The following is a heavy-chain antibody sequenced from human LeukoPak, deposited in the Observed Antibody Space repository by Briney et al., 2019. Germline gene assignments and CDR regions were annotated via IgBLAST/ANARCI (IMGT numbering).Heavy chain of an antibody. V-gene: IGHV4-34*01. CDR3: AMGLFDY. Sequence: PSETLSLTCAVYGGSFSGYYWSWIRQPPGKGLEWIGEIYHSGSTNYNPSLKSRVTISVDKSKNQFSLKLSSVTAADTAVYYCAMGLFDYWGQGTLVTVSS. J-gene: IGHJ4*02. CDR2: IYHSGST. CDR1: GGSFSGYY. D-gene: IGHD1-26*01.